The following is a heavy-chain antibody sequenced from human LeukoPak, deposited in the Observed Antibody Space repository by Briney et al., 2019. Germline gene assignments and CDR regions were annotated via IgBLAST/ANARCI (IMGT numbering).Heavy chain of an antibody. V-gene: IGHV4-59*08. CDR1: GGSINNYY. J-gene: IGHJ5*02. CDR2: IYSSGST. Sequence: SETLSLTCTVSGGSINNYYWIWIRQPPGKGLEWIGYIYSSGSTNYNPSLKSRVIISVDTSKNQFSLKLSSVTAADTAVYYCARRTLCCGERFDPWGQGTLVTVSS. CDR3: ARRTLCCGERFDP. D-gene: IGHD3-16*01.